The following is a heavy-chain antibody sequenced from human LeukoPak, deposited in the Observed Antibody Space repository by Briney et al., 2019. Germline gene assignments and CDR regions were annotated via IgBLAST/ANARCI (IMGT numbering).Heavy chain of an antibody. CDR2: FIPIFGTA. V-gene: IGHV1-69*13. CDR3: ARVITFGGVQYYFDY. J-gene: IGHJ4*02. Sequence: SVKLSCKASGGTFSSYAISSVRQAPGQGLEWVGGFIPIFGTANYAQKIQCRVTITADESTSTAYMELSSLRAEDTAIYYCARVITFGGVQYYFDYWGQGTLVSVSS. CDR1: GGTFSSYA. D-gene: IGHD3-16*01.